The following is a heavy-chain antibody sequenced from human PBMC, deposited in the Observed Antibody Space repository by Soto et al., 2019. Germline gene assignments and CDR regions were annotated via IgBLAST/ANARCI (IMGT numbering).Heavy chain of an antibody. V-gene: IGHV3-21*01. J-gene: IGHJ6*02. Sequence: PGGSLRLSCVGSGFTFSTYSINWVRQAPGKGLEWVSSISSRSDIYYADSVKGRFTISRDNAKNSVSLQMNSLRAEDTAVYYCAREYTAWPLAYGWDVCGQGNTVTVAS. D-gene: IGHD2-2*02. CDR2: ISSRSDI. CDR1: GFTFSTYS. CDR3: AREYTAWPLAYGWDV.